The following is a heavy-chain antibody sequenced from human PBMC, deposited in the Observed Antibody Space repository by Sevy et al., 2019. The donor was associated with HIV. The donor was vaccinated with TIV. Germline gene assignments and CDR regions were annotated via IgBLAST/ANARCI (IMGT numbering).Heavy chain of an antibody. Sequence: GGSLRLSCAASGFTFSSYSMNWVRQAPGKGLEWVSSISSSSSYIYYADSVKGRFTISRDNAKNSLYLLMNSLRAEDTAVYYCARDAMDLAVAGPWAFDIWGQGTMVTVSS. CDR1: GFTFSSYS. CDR3: ARDAMDLAVAGPWAFDI. CDR2: ISSSSSYI. J-gene: IGHJ3*02. D-gene: IGHD6-19*01. V-gene: IGHV3-21*01.